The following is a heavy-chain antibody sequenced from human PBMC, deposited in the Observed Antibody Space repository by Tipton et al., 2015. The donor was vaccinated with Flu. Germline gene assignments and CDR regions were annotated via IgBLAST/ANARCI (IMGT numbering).Heavy chain of an antibody. V-gene: IGHV4-39*07. CDR3: ARAGTTWGRMDV. CDR2: TYYTGRT. CDR1: GDSISSNTYY. D-gene: IGHD3-16*01. J-gene: IGHJ6*02. Sequence: LRLSCTVSGDSISSNTYYWGWIRQPPGKGLEWIGTTYYTGRTYYNPSLKSRLTISIDTSKNQFSLKLTSVTAADTAMYYCARAGTTWGRMDVWGQGTTATVSS.